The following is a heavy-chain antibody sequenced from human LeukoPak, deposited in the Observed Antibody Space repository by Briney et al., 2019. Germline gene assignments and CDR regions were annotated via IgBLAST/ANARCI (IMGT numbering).Heavy chain of an antibody. D-gene: IGHD3-3*01. Sequence: QPGGSLRLSCAASGFTFSSYGMHWVRQAPGKGLEWVAVISYDGSNKYYADSVKGRFTISRDNSKNTLYLQMNSLRAEDTAVYYCAKDPPAYYDFWSGYCDYWGQGTLATVSS. V-gene: IGHV3-30*18. CDR3: AKDPPAYYDFWSGYCDY. CDR2: ISYDGSNK. J-gene: IGHJ4*02. CDR1: GFTFSSYG.